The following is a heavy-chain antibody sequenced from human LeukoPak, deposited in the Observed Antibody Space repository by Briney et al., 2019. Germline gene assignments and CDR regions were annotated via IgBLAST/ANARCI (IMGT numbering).Heavy chain of an antibody. Sequence: PGGSLRLSCAASGFTFSSYAMSWVRQAPGKGLEWVANIKQDGSEKYYVDSVKGRFTISRDNAKNSLYLQMNSLRAEDTAVYYCAGDTFTDFWSGYFDYYYGMDVWGQGTTVAVSS. CDR3: AGDTFTDFWSGYFDYYYGMDV. D-gene: IGHD3-3*01. CDR2: IKQDGSEK. V-gene: IGHV3-7*01. J-gene: IGHJ6*02. CDR1: GFTFSSYA.